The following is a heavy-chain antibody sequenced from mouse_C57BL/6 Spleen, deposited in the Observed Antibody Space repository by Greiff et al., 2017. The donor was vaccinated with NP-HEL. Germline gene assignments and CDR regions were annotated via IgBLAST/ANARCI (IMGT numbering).Heavy chain of an antibody. CDR1: GYTFTSYW. J-gene: IGHJ4*01. CDR3: ARPNWDGDYAMDY. V-gene: IGHV1-55*01. CDR2: IYPGSGST. D-gene: IGHD4-1*01. Sequence: VQLQQPGAELVKPGASVKMSCKASGYTFTSYWITWVKQRPGQGLEWIGDIYPGSGSTNYNEKFKSKATLTVDTSSSTAYMQLSSLTSEDSAVYYCARPNWDGDYAMDYWGQGTSVTVSS.